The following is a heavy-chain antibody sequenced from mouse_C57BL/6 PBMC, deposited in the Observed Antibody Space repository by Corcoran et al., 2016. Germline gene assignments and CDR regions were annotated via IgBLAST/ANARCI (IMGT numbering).Heavy chain of an antibody. CDR1: GYTFTSYG. V-gene: IGHV1-81*01. CDR3: ARWGYGNYRYAMDY. D-gene: IGHD2-10*02. CDR2: IYPRSGNT. J-gene: IGHJ4*01. Sequence: QVQLQQSGAELARPGASVKLSCKASGYTFTSYGISWVKQRTGQGLEWIGEIYPRSGNTYYNEKFKGKATLTADKSSSTADMELRSLTSEDSAVYVCARWGYGNYRYAMDYWGQGTSVTVSS.